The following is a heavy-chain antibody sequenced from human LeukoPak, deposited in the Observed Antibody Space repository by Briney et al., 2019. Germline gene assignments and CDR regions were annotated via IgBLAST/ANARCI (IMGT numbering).Heavy chain of an antibody. V-gene: IGHV4-59*01. CDR3: ARVKESSGGRMISGRFLDYKYYYMDV. CDR2: IHHSRST. J-gene: IGHJ6*03. CDR1: GGSIRSYS. Sequence: SETLSLTCTVSGGSIRSYSWSWIRQPPGSGLEWIGYIHHSRSTNYNPSLKSRVTVSVDTSKNQFSLILSSVTAADTAMYYCARVKESSGGRMISGRFLDYKYYYMDVWGKGTTVTVSS. D-gene: IGHD2-15*01.